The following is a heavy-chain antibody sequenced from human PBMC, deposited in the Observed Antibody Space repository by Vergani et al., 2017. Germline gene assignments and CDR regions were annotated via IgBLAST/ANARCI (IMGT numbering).Heavy chain of an antibody. CDR2: IKQDGSEK. V-gene: IGHV3-7*01. D-gene: IGHD2-2*02. CDR3: ARDRGSQLGYCSTTNCYTQYYYYMDV. Sequence: EVQLVESGGGLVQPGGSLRLSCAASGFMFSNYWMNWVRQAPGKGLEWVAIIKQDGSEKYYVDSVRGRFTISRDNAKNSLYLQMNSLRAEDTAVYYCARDRGSQLGYCSTTNCYTQYYYYMDVWGKGTTVTVSS. CDR1: GFMFSNYW. J-gene: IGHJ6*03.